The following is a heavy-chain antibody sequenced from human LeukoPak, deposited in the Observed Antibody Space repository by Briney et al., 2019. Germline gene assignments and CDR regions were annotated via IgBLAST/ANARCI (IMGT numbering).Heavy chain of an antibody. J-gene: IGHJ4*02. Sequence: PGRSLRLSCAASGFTFSSYAMHWGRQAPGKGLELVAVISNDGSNTYYVDSVKGRFTISRDNSKNTLYLQMNSLRAEDTAVYYCANILGGHSSGRPVDYWGQGTLVTVSS. CDR1: GFTFSSYA. V-gene: IGHV3-30*18. CDR2: ISNDGSNT. D-gene: IGHD6-19*01. CDR3: ANILGGHSSGRPVDY.